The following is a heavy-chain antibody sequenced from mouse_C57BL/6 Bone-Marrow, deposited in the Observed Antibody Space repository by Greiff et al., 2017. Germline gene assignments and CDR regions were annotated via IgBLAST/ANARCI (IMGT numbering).Heavy chain of an antibody. J-gene: IGHJ4*01. Sequence: VQLKESGPSLVRPSQTLYLTCTVTGFSINSDCYWIWIRQFPGNKLEYIGYTFYSGITYYNPSLESRTYITPDTSKNQFSLKLSSVTTEDTATYYCARGYYCYYCAVDYWGQGTSVTVSS. CDR1: GFSINSDCY. V-gene: IGHV3-3*01. CDR3: ARGYYCYYCAVDY. CDR2: TFYSGIT. D-gene: IGHD2-12*01.